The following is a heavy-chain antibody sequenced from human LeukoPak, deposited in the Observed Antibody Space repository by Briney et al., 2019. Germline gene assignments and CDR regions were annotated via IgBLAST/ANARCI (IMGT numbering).Heavy chain of an antibody. CDR3: AKDGVLLWFGE. CDR1: GFTFSSYA. J-gene: IGHJ4*02. V-gene: IGHV3-23*01. CDR2: ISGSGGST. Sequence: PGGSLRLSCAASGFTFSSYAMSWVRQAPGKGLEWVSAISGSGGSTYYADSVKGRFTIPRDNSKNTLYLQMNSLRAEDTAVYYGAKDGVLLWFGEGGQGTLVTVSS. D-gene: IGHD3-10*01.